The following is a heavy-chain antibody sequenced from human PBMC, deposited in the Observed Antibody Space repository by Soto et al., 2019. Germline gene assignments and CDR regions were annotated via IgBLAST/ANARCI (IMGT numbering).Heavy chain of an antibody. CDR1: GYTFTSYY. CDR3: ARAYYDFWSGYYRPDY. Sequence: ASVKVSCKASGYTFTSYYMHWVRQAPGQGLKWLGIINPSGGTTTYGHKFKGRVTMTRDTSRSTVYMELSSLRSEDTAVYYCARAYYDFWSGYYRPDYWGQGTLVTVSS. V-gene: IGHV1-46*01. J-gene: IGHJ4*02. D-gene: IGHD3-3*01. CDR2: INPSGGTT.